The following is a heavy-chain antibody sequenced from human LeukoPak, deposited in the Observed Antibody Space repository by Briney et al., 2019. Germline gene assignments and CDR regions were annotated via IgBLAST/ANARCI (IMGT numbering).Heavy chain of an antibody. V-gene: IGHV1-18*01. D-gene: IGHD2-2*02. J-gene: IGHJ6*02. CDR1: GYTFTSYG. CDR3: ARDCSSTSCYRLQDGMDV. CDR2: ISAYNGNT. Sequence: ASVKVSCKASGYTFTSYGISWVRQAPGQGLEWMGWISAYNGNTNYAQKLQGRVTMTTDTSTSTAYMELRSLRSDDTAVYYCARDCSSTSCYRLQDGMDVWGQGTTVTVSS.